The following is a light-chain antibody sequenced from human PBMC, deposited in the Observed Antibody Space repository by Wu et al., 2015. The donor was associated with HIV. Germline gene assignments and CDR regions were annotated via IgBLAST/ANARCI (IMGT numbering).Light chain of an antibody. J-gene: IGKJ1*01. CDR3: QQYNNWPSWT. V-gene: IGKV3-15*01. Sequence: EIVMTQFPATLSVSPGERATLSCRASQSVSSNLAWYQRKPGQAPRLLIYGASTRATSIPARFSGSGSGTEFTLTISSMQSEDFAVYYCQQYNNWPSWTFGQGTKVEIK. CDR2: GAS. CDR1: QSVSSN.